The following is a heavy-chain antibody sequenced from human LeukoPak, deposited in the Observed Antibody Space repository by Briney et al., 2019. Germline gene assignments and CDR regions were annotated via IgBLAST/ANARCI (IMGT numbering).Heavy chain of an antibody. CDR3: ARPYYGSGSYSY. V-gene: IGHV4-39*01. CDR1: GGSIRSSSHY. Sequence: PSETLSLTCTVSGGSIRSSSHYWGWIRQPPGKGLEWIGSIYYSGSTYYNPSLKSRVTISVDTSKNQFSLKLSSVTAADTAVYYCARPYYGSGSYSYWGQGTLVTVSS. J-gene: IGHJ4*02. CDR2: IYYSGST. D-gene: IGHD3-10*01.